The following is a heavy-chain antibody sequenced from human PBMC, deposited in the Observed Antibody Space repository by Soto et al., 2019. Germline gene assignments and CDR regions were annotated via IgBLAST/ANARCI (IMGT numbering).Heavy chain of an antibody. CDR2: MNPNSGNT. CDR3: ARVYCGGGSCYLSPFDY. J-gene: IGHJ4*02. CDR1: GYTFTSYD. D-gene: IGHD2-15*01. Sequence: GASVKVSCKASGYTFTSYDINWVRQATGQGLEWMGWMNPNSGNTGYAQKFQGRVTMTRNTSISTAYMELSSLRSEDTAVYYCARVYCGGGSCYLSPFDYWGQGTPVTVSS. V-gene: IGHV1-8*01.